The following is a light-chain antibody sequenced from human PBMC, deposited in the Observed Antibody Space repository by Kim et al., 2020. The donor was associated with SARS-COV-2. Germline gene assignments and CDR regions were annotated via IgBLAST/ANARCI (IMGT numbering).Light chain of an antibody. V-gene: IGKV1-5*03. Sequence: DIQMIQSPSTLSASVGDRVTITCRASRDINGWLAWYQHKPGHAPKLLIYKASNLQSEVPSRFSGSGSGRQFTLTINSLQPDDFATYDYKHYGTSPYTSGQGTRREF. J-gene: IGKJ2*01. CDR3: KHYGTSPYT. CDR2: KAS. CDR1: RDINGW.